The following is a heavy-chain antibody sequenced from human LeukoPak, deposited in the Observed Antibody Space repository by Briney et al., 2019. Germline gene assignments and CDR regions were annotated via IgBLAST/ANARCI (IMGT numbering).Heavy chain of an antibody. CDR1: GYTFTSYD. V-gene: IGHV1-8*01. J-gene: IGHJ5*02. CDR3: ARAHYDYYGSGSPNNWFDP. Sequence: GASVKVSCKASGYTFTSYDINWVRQATGQGLEWMGWMNPNRGNTGYAQKFQGRVTMTRNTSISTAYMELSSLRSEDTAVYYCARAHYDYYGSGSPNNWFDPWGQGTLVTVSS. D-gene: IGHD3-10*01. CDR2: MNPNRGNT.